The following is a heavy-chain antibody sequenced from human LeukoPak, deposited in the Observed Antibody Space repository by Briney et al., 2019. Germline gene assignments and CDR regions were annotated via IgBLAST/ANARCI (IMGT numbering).Heavy chain of an antibody. D-gene: IGHD4-17*01. CDR2: IRYDGSNK. Sequence: GGSLRLSCAASGFTFSSYGMHWVRQAPGKGLEWVAFIRYDGSNKYYADSVKGRFTISRDNSKNTLYLQMNSLRAEDTAVYYCAKEGETTVTTHPEYYFDYWGQGTLVTVSS. J-gene: IGHJ4*02. CDR1: GFTFSSYG. CDR3: AKEGETTVTTHPEYYFDY. V-gene: IGHV3-30*02.